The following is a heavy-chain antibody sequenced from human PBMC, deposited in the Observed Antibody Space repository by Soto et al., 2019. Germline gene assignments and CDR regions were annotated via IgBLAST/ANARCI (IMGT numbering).Heavy chain of an antibody. J-gene: IGHJ5*02. CDR2: MNPNSGDT. CDR3: ARGVKSGAYSRWFDP. V-gene: IGHV1-8*01. Sequence: QVQLVQSGAEVKKPGASVKVSCKASGNTFTNYDINWVRQATGQGLEYLGWMNPNSGDTAYVQKFQGRVTITGDTSITTAYMELRSLRSEDTAVYFCARGVKSGAYSRWFDPWGQGTLVTVSS. CDR1: GNTFTNYD. D-gene: IGHD4-17*01.